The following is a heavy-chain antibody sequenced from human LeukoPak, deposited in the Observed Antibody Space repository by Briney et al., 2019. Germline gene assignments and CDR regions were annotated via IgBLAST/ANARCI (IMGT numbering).Heavy chain of an antibody. Sequence: GRSLRLSCAASGFTFDDYAMHWVRQAPGKGLEWVSGISWNSGSIGYADSVKGRVTISRDNAKNSLYLQMNSLRAEDTALYYCAKTEDPMRGIEVAGSNWGQGPLVPVSS. CDR3: AKTEDPMRGIEVAGSN. CDR1: GFTFDDYA. J-gene: IGHJ4*02. CDR2: ISWNSGSI. D-gene: IGHD6-19*01. V-gene: IGHV3-9*01.